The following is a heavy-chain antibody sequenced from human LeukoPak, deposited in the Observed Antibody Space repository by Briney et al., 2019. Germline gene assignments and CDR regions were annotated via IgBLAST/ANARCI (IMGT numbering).Heavy chain of an antibody. CDR1: GVTFGDYA. CDR3: TRELVRGVIPDWYFDL. J-gene: IGHJ2*01. Sequence: GGSLRLSCTASGVTFGDYAMSWVRQTPGKGLEWEGFIRSKAYGGTTEYAASVKGRFTISRDDSKSIAYLQMNSLKTEDTAVYYCTRELVRGVIPDWYFDLWGRGTLVTVSS. V-gene: IGHV3-49*04. D-gene: IGHD3-10*01. CDR2: IRSKAYGGTT.